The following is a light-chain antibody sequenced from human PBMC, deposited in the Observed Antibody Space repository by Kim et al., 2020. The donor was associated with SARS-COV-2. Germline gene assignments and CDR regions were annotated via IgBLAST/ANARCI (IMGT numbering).Light chain of an antibody. CDR1: SSDIGSYNR. Sequence: GHSITISCTGTSSDIGSYNRVSWYQQPPGKAPNLMIYDVSNRPSGVSNRFSGSKSGNTASLTISGLQAEDEADYYCSSYTSSITVVFGGGTQLTVL. CDR3: SSYTSSITVV. V-gene: IGLV2-14*04. CDR2: DVS. J-gene: IGLJ3*02.